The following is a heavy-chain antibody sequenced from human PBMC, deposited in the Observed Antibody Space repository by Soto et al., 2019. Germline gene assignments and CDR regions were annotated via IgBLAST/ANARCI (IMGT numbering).Heavy chain of an antibody. CDR1: GFTFSSYA. Sequence: PGGSLRLSCAASGFTFSSYAMSWVRQAPGKGLEWVSAISGSSSNTYYADSVKGRFTISRDNAKNTLYLQMNSLRDEDTAVYYCARDLAPIYWVRGVKDYYYGMDVWGQGTTVTVSS. D-gene: IGHD3-10*01. J-gene: IGHJ6*02. CDR3: ARDLAPIYWVRGVKDYYYGMDV. CDR2: ISGSSSNT. V-gene: IGHV3-23*01.